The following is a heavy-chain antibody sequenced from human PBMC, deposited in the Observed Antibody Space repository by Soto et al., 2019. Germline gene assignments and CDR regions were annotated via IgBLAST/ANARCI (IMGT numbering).Heavy chain of an antibody. CDR3: ARDWGQQWLVYGMDV. V-gene: IGHV1-18*01. CDR2: ISTYNGHT. Sequence: QVQLVQSGAEVKKPGASVKVSCKASGYTFTNYGISWVRQAPGQGLEWMGWISTYNGHTTSAQKLQGRVTMTTDTSTSTAYMELRSLRSDDTSVYYCARDWGQQWLVYGMDVWGQGTTVTVSS. J-gene: IGHJ6*01. D-gene: IGHD6-19*01. CDR1: GYTFTNYG.